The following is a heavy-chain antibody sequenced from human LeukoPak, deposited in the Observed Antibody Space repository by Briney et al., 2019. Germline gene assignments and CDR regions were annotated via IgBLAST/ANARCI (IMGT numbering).Heavy chain of an antibody. J-gene: IGHJ3*02. CDR3: ARDAVSGDAFDI. CDR1: GFTVSSNY. CDR2: IYSGGSP. V-gene: IGHV3-53*01. Sequence: GGSLRLSCAASGFTVSSNYMSWVRQAPGKGLEWVSVIYSGGSPSYAESVKGRFTISRDNSKNKLSLQMNSLRAEDMAVYYCARDAVSGDAFDIWGQGTRDTVSS. D-gene: IGHD3-22*01.